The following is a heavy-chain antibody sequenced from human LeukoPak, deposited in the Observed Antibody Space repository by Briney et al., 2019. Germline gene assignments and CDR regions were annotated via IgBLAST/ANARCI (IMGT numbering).Heavy chain of an antibody. CDR3: ARGAPYGDIGY. V-gene: IGHV3-48*03. J-gene: IGHJ4*02. CDR1: GFAFSTYE. D-gene: IGHD4-17*01. Sequence: GGSLRLSCVAPGFAFSTYEMNWVRQAPGKGLEWISYISSGSTTDYADSVKGRFTISRDNAKNSLYLQMNSLSAEDTAVYYCARGAPYGDIGYWGQGALVTVSS. CDR2: ISSGSTT.